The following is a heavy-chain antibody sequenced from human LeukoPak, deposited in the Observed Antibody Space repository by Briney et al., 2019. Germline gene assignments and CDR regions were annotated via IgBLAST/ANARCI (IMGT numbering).Heavy chain of an antibody. CDR2: ISSSSSTI. CDR1: GFTFSSYS. D-gene: IGHD2-2*03. CDR3: ARDGYCTSTSCSEMDV. J-gene: IGHJ6*02. Sequence: GGSLRLSCAASGFTFSSYSMNWVRQAPGKGLEWVSYISSSSSTIYYADSVKGRFTISRDNAKNSLYLQMNSLRTDDTAIYYCARDGYCTSTSCSEMDVWGQGTTVTVSS. V-gene: IGHV3-48*01.